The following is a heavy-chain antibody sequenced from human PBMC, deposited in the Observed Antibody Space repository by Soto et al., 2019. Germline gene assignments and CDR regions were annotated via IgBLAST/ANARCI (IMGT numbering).Heavy chain of an antibody. CDR3: ASSPMVRGPSEY. CDR2: INGDGTTT. J-gene: IGHJ4*02. Sequence: EVRLVESGGGLVQPGGSLRLSCAASGFTFSTDWMHWVRQAPGKGLVWVSRINGDGTTTQYADSVKGRFTISRDNAKNTLYLQMNTLRGDDTAMYYCASSPMVRGPSEYWGQGTLVTVSS. V-gene: IGHV3-74*02. D-gene: IGHD3-10*01. CDR1: GFTFSTDW.